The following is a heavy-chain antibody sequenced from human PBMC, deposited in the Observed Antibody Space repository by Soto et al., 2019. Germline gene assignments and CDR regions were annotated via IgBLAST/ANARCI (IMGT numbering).Heavy chain of an antibody. J-gene: IGHJ6*02. CDR3: ARVRAYTMVRGVITYGMDV. Sequence: QVQLQESGPGLVKPSQTLSLTCTVSGGSISSGDYYWSWIRQPPGKGLEWIGYIDYSGSTYYNPALKSRVTISVDTSKNQFSLKLSSVTAADTAVYYCARVRAYTMVRGVITYGMDVWGQGTTGTVSS. D-gene: IGHD3-10*01. CDR1: GGSISSGDYY. CDR2: IDYSGST. V-gene: IGHV4-30-4*01.